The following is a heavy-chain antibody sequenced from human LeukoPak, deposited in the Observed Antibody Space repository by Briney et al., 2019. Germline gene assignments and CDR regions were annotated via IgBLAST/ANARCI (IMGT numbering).Heavy chain of an antibody. D-gene: IGHD5-18*01. Sequence: PGGSLRLSCAASGFTFSSHWMSWVRQAPGKGLEWVAFIRYDGSNKYYADSVKGRFTISRDNAKNSLYLQMNSLRAEGTAVYYCASAAVDTAMVRYDYWGQGTLVTVSS. CDR2: IRYDGSNK. CDR1: GFTFSSHW. J-gene: IGHJ4*02. V-gene: IGHV3-30*02. CDR3: ASAAVDTAMVRYDY.